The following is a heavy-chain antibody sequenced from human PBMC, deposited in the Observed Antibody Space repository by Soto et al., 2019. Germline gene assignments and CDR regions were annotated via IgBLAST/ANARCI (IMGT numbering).Heavy chain of an antibody. J-gene: IGHJ6*03. CDR1: GFTFTSFA. D-gene: IGHD3-3*01. CDR2: IVVGSGNT. CDR3: AADFTISAPYDDYMDV. V-gene: IGHV1-58*02. Sequence: SVKVSCKASGFTFTSFAMQWVRQARGQRLEWIGWIVVGSGNTSYAQKFQGRVTITRDMSTSTAYMELSSLRSEDTAVYYCAADFTISAPYDDYMDVWGKGTTVTVPS.